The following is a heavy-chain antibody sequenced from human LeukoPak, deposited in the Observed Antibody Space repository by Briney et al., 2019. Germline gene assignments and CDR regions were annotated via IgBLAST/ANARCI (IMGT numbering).Heavy chain of an antibody. CDR2: IIPIFGTA. CDR3: ARGSKEVNEYFQH. Sequence: SVKVSCKASGGTFNSYAISWVRQAPGQGLEWMGGIIPIFGTANYAQKFKGRVTITTDESTSTAYMELSSLRSEDTAVYYCARGSKEVNEYFQHWGQGTLVTVSS. D-gene: IGHD2-2*01. CDR1: GGTFNSYA. J-gene: IGHJ1*01. V-gene: IGHV1-69*05.